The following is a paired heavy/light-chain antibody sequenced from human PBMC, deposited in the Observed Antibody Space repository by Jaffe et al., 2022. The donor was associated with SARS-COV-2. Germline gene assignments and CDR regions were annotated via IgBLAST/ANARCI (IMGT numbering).Heavy chain of an antibody. CDR3: VKVVVPCSTSTCYSYWYYYGMDV. V-gene: IGHV3-64D*09. CDR1: GFTFSDYA. Sequence: EVQLVESGGGLVQPGGSLRLSCSASGFTFSDYAMHWVRQAPGRGLEYVSGITSNGDSANYADSVKGRFTISRDNSKNTLYLQMTSLRPDDTAVYYCVKVVVPCSTSTCYSYWYYYGMDVWGQGTSVTVSS. J-gene: IGHJ6*02. D-gene: IGHD2-2*01. CDR2: ITSNGDSA.
Light chain of an antibody. CDR1: LSLLHKNGYHY. CDR3: MQALQTPWT. V-gene: IGKV2-28*01. Sequence: DIVMTQSPLSLPVTPGEPASISCRSSLSLLHKNGYHYLDWYLQKPGQSPQLLIYLTSNRASGVPDRFSGSGSGTDFTLKISRVEAEDVGVYYCMQALQTPWTFGQGTKVEIK. J-gene: IGKJ1*01. CDR2: LTS.